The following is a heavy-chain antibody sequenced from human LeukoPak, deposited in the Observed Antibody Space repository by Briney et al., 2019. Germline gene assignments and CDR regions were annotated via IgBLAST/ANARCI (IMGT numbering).Heavy chain of an antibody. D-gene: IGHD6-19*01. V-gene: IGHV4-38-2*02. Sequence: SETLSLTCTVSGYSISSGYYWGWIRPPPGKGLEWIGSIYHSGSTYYNPSLKRRVTISVETTKKQVFLKLSSVTAADTAVYYCAREGWQWLVHAFDIWGQGTMVTVSS. CDR1: GYSISSGYY. J-gene: IGHJ3*02. CDR2: IYHSGST. CDR3: AREGWQWLVHAFDI.